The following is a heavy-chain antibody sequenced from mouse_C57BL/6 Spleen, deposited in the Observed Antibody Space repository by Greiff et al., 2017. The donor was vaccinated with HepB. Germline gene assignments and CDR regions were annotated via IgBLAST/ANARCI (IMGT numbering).Heavy chain of an antibody. CDR1: GFTFSDYG. CDR3: ARPDYYGSSYVWYFDY. D-gene: IGHD1-1*01. J-gene: IGHJ2*01. Sequence: EVQWVESGGGLVKPGGSLKLSCAASGFTFSDYGMHWVRQAPEKGLEWVAYISSGSSTIYYADTVKGRFTISRDNAKNTLFLQMTSLRSEDTAMYYCARPDYYGSSYVWYFDYWGQGTTLTVSS. CDR2: ISSGSSTI. V-gene: IGHV5-17*01.